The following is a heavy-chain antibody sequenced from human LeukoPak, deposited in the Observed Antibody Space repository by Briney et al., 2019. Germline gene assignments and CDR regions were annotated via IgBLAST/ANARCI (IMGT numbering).Heavy chain of an antibody. Sequence: KASETLSLTCAVSGGSISSSDWWSWVRQPPGKGLEYIGEINHSGSTNYNPSLKSRVTISVDTSKNQFSLKLSSVTAADTAVYYCARGSPSSPSVVVTASTGYFDYWGQGTLVTVSS. CDR3: ARGSPSSPSVVVTASTGYFDY. D-gene: IGHD2-21*02. CDR1: GGSISSSDW. V-gene: IGHV4-4*02. J-gene: IGHJ4*02. CDR2: INHSGST.